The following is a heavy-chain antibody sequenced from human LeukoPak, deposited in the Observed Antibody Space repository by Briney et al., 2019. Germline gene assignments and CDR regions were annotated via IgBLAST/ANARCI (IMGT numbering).Heavy chain of an antibody. V-gene: IGHV3-30*18. CDR3: AKVAVAGIDSDY. Sequence: PGRSLRLSCAASGFTFSSYGMHWVRQAPGKRLEWVAVISYDGSNKYYADSVKGRFTISRDNSKNTLYLQMNSLRAEDTAVYYCAKVAVAGIDSDYWGQGTLVTASS. CDR2: ISYDGSNK. CDR1: GFTFSSYG. J-gene: IGHJ4*02. D-gene: IGHD6-19*01.